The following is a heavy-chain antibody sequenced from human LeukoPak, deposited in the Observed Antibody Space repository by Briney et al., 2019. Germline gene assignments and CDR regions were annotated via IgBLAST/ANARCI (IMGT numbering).Heavy chain of an antibody. CDR3: AGLSGYIN. CDR1: GGSISSSSYY. Sequence: KPSETLSLTCTVSGGSISSSSYYWGWIRQPPGKGLEWIGSIYYSGSTYYNPSLKSRVTISVDTSKNQFSLKLSSVTAADTAVYYCAGLSGYINWGQGTLVTVSS. CDR2: IYYSGST. D-gene: IGHD5-12*01. V-gene: IGHV4-39*01. J-gene: IGHJ4*02.